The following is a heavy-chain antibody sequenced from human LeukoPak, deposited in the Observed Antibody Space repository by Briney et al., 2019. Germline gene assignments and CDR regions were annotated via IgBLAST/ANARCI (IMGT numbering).Heavy chain of an antibody. Sequence: GGSLRLSCAASGFTFSNYWMSWVRQAPGRGLEWVANINQDSSEKYYVDSVKGRFTISRDNAKNSLYLQLNTLRPEDTAVYYCVQGWRDNWGQGTLVTVSS. CDR2: INQDSSEK. D-gene: IGHD2-15*01. V-gene: IGHV3-7*01. CDR3: VQGWRDN. CDR1: GFTFSNYW. J-gene: IGHJ4*02.